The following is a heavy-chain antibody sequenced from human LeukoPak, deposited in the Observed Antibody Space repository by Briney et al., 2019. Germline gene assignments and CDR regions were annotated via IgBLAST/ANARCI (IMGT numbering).Heavy chain of an antibody. CDR1: GYSFTSYW. D-gene: IGHD2-15*01. Sequence: GESLKISCKGSGYSFTSYWIGWVRQMPGKGLEWMGIIYPGDSDTRYSPSFQGQVTISADKSISTAYLQWSSLKASDTAMYYCARCNGGWATKIYYYYGMDVWGQGTTVTVSS. CDR3: ARCNGGWATKIYYYYGMDV. V-gene: IGHV5-51*01. J-gene: IGHJ6*02. CDR2: IYPGDSDT.